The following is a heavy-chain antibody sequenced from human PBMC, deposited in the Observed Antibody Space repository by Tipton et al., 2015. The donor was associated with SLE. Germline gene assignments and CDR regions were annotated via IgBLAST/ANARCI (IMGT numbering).Heavy chain of an antibody. V-gene: IGHV4-59*01. CDR3: AREGGGSYFDGAFDI. Sequence: LRLSCAASGFTFSSYWMSWVRQAPGKGLEWIGYIYYSGSTYYNPSLKRRVTISVDTSKNQFSLRLNSVTAADTAVYYCAREGGGSYFDGAFDIWGQGTMVTVSS. D-gene: IGHD1-26*01. CDR1: GFTFSSYW. CDR2: IYYSGST. J-gene: IGHJ3*02.